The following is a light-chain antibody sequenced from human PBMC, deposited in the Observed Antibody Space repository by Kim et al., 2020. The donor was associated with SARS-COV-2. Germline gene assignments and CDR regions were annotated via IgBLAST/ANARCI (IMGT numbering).Light chain of an antibody. J-gene: IGLJ1*01. Sequence: GQSITISGTGNSSDVGGYNYVSWYQQHPGKAPKLMIYDVSNRPSGVSNRFSGSKSGNTASLTISGLQAEDEADYYCSSYTSSSTLVFGTGTKVTVL. CDR1: SSDVGGYNY. V-gene: IGLV2-14*03. CDR2: DVS. CDR3: SSYTSSSTLV.